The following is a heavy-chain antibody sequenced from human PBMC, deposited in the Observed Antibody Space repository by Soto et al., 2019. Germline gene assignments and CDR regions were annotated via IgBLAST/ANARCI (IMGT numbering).Heavy chain of an antibody. CDR1: GYSFTSYW. CDR2: IYPGDSDT. CDR3: ARHMIRGDLTANFDY. D-gene: IGHD3-10*01. V-gene: IGHV5-51*01. Sequence: GESLKISCKTSGYSFTSYWIGWVRQMPGKGLEWMGIIYPGDSDTRYSPSFKGQVTISADRSISTAYLQWGSLKASDTAMYYCARHMIRGDLTANFDYWSQGSLVTVSS. J-gene: IGHJ4*02.